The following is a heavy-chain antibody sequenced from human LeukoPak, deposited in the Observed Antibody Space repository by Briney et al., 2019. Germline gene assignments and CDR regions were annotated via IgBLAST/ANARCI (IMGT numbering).Heavy chain of an antibody. J-gene: IGHJ5*02. D-gene: IGHD3-10*01. Sequence: PSETPSLTCTVSGGSINSYWSWIRQPAGKGLELIGRISGSGTITYNPALQSRLSISIDTSKNQFSLKLMSVTAADTAVYYCARDSGTTGEVKFDPWGQGTLVTVSS. CDR3: ARDSGTTGEVKFDP. CDR2: ISGSGTI. V-gene: IGHV4-4*07. CDR1: GGSINSY.